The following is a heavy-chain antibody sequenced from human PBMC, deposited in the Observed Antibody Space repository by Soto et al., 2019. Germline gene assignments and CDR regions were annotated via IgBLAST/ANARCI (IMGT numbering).Heavy chain of an antibody. D-gene: IGHD3-10*01. J-gene: IGHJ5*02. V-gene: IGHV4-39*01. CDR2: IYYSGST. Sequence: PSETLSLTCTVSGGSISSSSYYWGWIRQPPGKGLEWIGSIYYSGSTYYNPSLKSRVTISVDTSKNQFSLKLSSVTAADTAVYYCARPDYGSGSYDSIFDPWGQGTLVTVSS. CDR3: ARPDYGSGSYDSIFDP. CDR1: GGSISSSSYY.